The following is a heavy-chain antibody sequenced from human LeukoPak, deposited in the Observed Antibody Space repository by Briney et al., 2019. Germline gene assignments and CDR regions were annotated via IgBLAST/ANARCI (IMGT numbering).Heavy chain of an antibody. V-gene: IGHV4-59*01. Sequence: SETLSLTCTVSGGSISSYYWSWIRQPPGKGLEWIGYIHYSGSTHYNPSLKSRVTISVDTSKNQVSLKLSSVTAADTAVYYCARGGASSRYFNSWGQGTLVTVSS. CDR1: GGSISSYY. CDR2: IHYSGST. J-gene: IGHJ4*02. D-gene: IGHD6-13*01. CDR3: ARGGASSRYFNS.